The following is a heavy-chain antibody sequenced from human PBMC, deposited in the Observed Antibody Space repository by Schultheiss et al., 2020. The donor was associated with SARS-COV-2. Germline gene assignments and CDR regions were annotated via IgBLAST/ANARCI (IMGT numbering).Heavy chain of an antibody. Sequence: GESLKISCAASGFSFSSYSMNWVRQAPGEGLEWFSYISRGSDTIYYADSVKGRFTISRDNAKNSLYLQMNSLRAEDTAVYFCARASSIVGSTADFDYWGQGTLVTVSS. CDR2: ISRGSDTI. D-gene: IGHD1-26*01. J-gene: IGHJ4*02. V-gene: IGHV3-48*01. CDR1: GFSFSSYS. CDR3: ARASSIVGSTADFDY.